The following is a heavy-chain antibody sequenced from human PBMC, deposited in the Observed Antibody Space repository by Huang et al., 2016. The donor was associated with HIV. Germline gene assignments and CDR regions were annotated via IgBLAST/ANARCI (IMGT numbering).Heavy chain of an antibody. V-gene: IGHV3-21*02. J-gene: IGHJ5*02. CDR3: AYQQWLVGGLNH. CDR1: GFAFSSYG. CDR2: MGSDSSYI. Sequence: EVELVESGGGLVKPGGSLRLSCAASGFAFSSYGMNWVRQAPGKGLGGVECMGSDSSYIYYADSVKGRVTISRDNAKSSIYLQLDSLRAEDTAVYYCAYQQWLVGGLNHWGQGTLVVVSS. D-gene: IGHD6-19*01.